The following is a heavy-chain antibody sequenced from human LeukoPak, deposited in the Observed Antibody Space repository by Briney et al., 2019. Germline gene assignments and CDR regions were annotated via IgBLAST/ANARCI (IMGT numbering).Heavy chain of an antibody. CDR1: GYTFTSYY. J-gene: IGHJ6*03. D-gene: IGHD3-10*01. Sequence: VASVKVSCKASGYTFTSYYMHWVRQAPGQGLEWMGIINPSGGSTSYAQKFQGRVSITADKSTSTAYMELSSLRSEDTAVYYCARALWFGEDYYYYYYMDVWGKGTTVTVSS. CDR2: INPSGGST. V-gene: IGHV1-46*01. CDR3: ARALWFGEDYYYYYYMDV.